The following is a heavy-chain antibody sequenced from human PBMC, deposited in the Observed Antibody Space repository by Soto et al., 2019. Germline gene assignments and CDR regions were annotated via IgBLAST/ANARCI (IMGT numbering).Heavy chain of an antibody. D-gene: IGHD2-8*01. CDR1: AYTFTDYY. J-gene: IGHJ4*02. CDR2: INPNSGST. Sequence: QVQLVQSGAEVKKPGASVKVSCKASAYTFTDYYIHWVRQAPGQGLEWMGWINPNSGSTKSTQRFQGSVTMTRDTSISTAYMELTRLRSDDTAVYYCARGGCTDGVCTYYFDSWGQGTLVTVFS. V-gene: IGHV1-2*02. CDR3: ARGGCTDGVCTYYFDS.